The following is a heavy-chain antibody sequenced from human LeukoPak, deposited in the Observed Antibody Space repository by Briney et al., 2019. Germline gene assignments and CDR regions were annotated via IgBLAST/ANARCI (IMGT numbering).Heavy chain of an antibody. J-gene: IGHJ5*02. D-gene: IGHD3-16*01. V-gene: IGHV4-39*07. Sequence: SETLSLTCTVSGGSISSRSYYWGWIRQPPGKGLEWIGIIYYSGSTYSNPSLRSRVTISVDTSKNQFFLNLRSVTATDTAVYYCARSDAYDHWGQGTRVTVSS. CDR1: GGSISSRSYY. CDR2: IYYSGST. CDR3: ARSDAYDH.